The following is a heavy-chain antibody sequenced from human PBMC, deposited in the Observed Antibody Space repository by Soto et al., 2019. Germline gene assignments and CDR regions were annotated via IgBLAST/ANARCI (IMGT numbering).Heavy chain of an antibody. D-gene: IGHD3-3*01. CDR1: GFTFSSYG. CDR3: ARDGRIGDFWSGYPQDYYGMDV. Sequence: PGGSLRLSCAASGFTFSSYGMHWVRQAPGKGLEWVAVIWYDGSNKYYADSVKGRFTISRDNSKNTLYLQMNSLRAEDTAVYYCARDGRIGDFWSGYPQDYYGMDVWGQGTTVTVSS. V-gene: IGHV3-33*01. J-gene: IGHJ6*02. CDR2: IWYDGSNK.